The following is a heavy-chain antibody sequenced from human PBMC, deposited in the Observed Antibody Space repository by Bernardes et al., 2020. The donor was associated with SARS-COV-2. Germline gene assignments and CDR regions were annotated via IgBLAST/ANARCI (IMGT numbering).Heavy chain of an antibody. CDR2: IKEDGSEK. CDR3: ARGLRYFPV. Sequence: GGSLRLSCAASGFTFASSWMTWVRQGPGKGLEWVGNIKEDGSEKDYVDSVKGRFTISRDNANNSLFLQMTSLRGDDTAVYYCARGLRYFPVWGQGTLVAVSS. J-gene: IGHJ4*02. V-gene: IGHV3-7*04. D-gene: IGHD3-9*01. CDR1: GFTFASSW.